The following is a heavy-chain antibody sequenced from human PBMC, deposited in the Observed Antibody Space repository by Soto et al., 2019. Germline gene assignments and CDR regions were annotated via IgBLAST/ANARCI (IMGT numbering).Heavy chain of an antibody. CDR3: VKHSARLNT. Sequence: QLLQSGGGLVQPGGSLTLSCAASGFTFGTTDMSWVRQAPGEGLEWVSTIDGSGGITYYADSVKGGFTISRDNSRNTVYLQMNSLRGDDTAPYSFVKHSARLNTWGQGSLFPASS. D-gene: IGHD3-10*01. V-gene: IGHV3-23*01. CDR2: IDGSGGIT. CDR1: GFTFGTTD. J-gene: IGHJ5*02.